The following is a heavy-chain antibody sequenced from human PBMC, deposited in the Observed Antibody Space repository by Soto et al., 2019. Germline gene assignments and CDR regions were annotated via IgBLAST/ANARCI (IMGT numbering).Heavy chain of an antibody. D-gene: IGHD1-1*01. CDR2: ISGSGGST. Sequence: PGGSLRLSCAASGFTFSSYAMSWVRQAPGKGLEWVSAISGSGGSTYYADSVKGRFTISRDNSKNTLYLQMNSLRAEDTAVYYCAKGASHNRYYYYGMDVWGQGTTVTVSS. CDR1: GFTFSSYA. J-gene: IGHJ6*02. CDR3: AKGASHNRYYYYGMDV. V-gene: IGHV3-23*01.